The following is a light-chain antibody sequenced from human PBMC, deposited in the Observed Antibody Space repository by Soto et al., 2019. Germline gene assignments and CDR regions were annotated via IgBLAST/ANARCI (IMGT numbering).Light chain of an antibody. V-gene: IGKV1-5*03. CDR1: QSISTG. CDR3: QQLERYPST. J-gene: IGKJ4*01. CDR2: KAS. Sequence: DIQITQSPATLSSSVGDRVTITCRASQSISTGLAWYQQKPGKAPNLLIYKASTLKSGVPSRFSGSGSGTDFTLTISSLQPEDFATYYCQQLERYPSTFGGGTKVDIK.